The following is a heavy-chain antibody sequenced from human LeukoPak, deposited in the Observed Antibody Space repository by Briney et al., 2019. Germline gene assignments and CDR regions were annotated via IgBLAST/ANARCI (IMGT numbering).Heavy chain of an antibody. CDR3: AKRITMGRGGIPDAFDI. CDR1: GFTFSSYA. CDR2: ISGSGGST. D-gene: IGHD3-10*01. Sequence: PGGSLRLSCAASGFTFSSYAMSWVRQAPGKGLEWVSAISGSGGSTYYADSVKGRFTISRDNSKNTLYLQMNSLRAEDTAVYYCAKRITMGRGGIPDAFDIWGQGTMVTVSS. V-gene: IGHV3-23*01. J-gene: IGHJ3*02.